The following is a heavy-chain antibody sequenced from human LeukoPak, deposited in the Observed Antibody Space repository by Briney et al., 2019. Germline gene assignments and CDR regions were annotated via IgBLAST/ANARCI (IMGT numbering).Heavy chain of an antibody. CDR2: IRYDGTNK. V-gene: IGHV3-30*02. CDR1: GFTFSNYG. J-gene: IGHJ4*02. Sequence: GGSLRLSCAASGFTFSNYGMHWVRQAPGKGLEWVAFIRYDGTNKYYADSVKGRFTISRDNSKNTLYLQMNSLRAEDTAVCYCAKDTYDSSGYYRRFDYWGQGTLVTVSS. CDR3: AKDTYDSSGYYRRFDY. D-gene: IGHD3-22*01.